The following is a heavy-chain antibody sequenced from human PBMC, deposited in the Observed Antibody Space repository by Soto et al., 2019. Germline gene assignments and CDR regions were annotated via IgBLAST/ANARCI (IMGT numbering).Heavy chain of an antibody. D-gene: IGHD2-15*01. CDR2: INPSGGST. J-gene: IGHJ6*02. CDR3: ARDCSGGSCYSEGGDYGMDV. V-gene: IGHV1-46*01. Sequence: ASVKVSCKASGYTFTSYYMHWVRQAPGQGLEWMGIINPSGGSTSYAQKFQGRVTMTRDTSTSTVYMELSSLRSEDTAVYYCARDCSGGSCYSEGGDYGMDVWGQGTTGTVSS. CDR1: GYTFTSYY.